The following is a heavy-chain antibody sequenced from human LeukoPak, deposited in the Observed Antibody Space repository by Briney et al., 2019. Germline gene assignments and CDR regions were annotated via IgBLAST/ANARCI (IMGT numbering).Heavy chain of an antibody. Sequence: ASVKVSCKASGYTFINYGITWVRQAPGQGLEWMGWINPNSGGTNYAQKFQGRVTMTRDTSISTAYMELSRLRSDDTAVYYCARSIAARPLDYWGQGALVTVSS. CDR3: ARSIAARPLDY. CDR2: INPNSGGT. V-gene: IGHV1-2*02. D-gene: IGHD6-6*01. CDR1: GYTFINYG. J-gene: IGHJ4*02.